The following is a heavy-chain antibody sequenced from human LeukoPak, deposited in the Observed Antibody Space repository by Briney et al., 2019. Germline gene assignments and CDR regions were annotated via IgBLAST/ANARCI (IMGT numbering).Heavy chain of an antibody. J-gene: IGHJ4*02. D-gene: IGHD1-26*01. CDR2: MSSDGNNK. CDR3: ARGGSAAGGRVADY. Sequence: PGSSLRLPCAASGYTFSSYTMHWVPQAPAKGLEGVADMSSDGNNKYYADSVKGRFNISRDNAKNTLYLQMNSLRVEDTAVYYCARGGSAAGGRVADYWGQGSLVTVSS. V-gene: IGHV3-30-3*01. CDR1: GYTFSSYT.